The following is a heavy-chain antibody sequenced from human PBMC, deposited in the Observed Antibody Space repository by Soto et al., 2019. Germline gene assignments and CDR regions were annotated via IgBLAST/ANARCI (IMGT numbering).Heavy chain of an antibody. D-gene: IGHD3-16*01. CDR3: AIDYPVDYYYGLDV. J-gene: IGHJ6*01. CDR1: GFTFSSYA. Sequence: QVQLVESGGGVIQPGRSLRLSCAASGFTFSSYAMHWVRQAPDTGLEWVAVISYDGRNKYYPDSVKGRFTISRDNSKNTLYLQMNSLRAEDTAVYYCAIDYPVDYYYGLDVWGQGTTVTVSS. V-gene: IGHV3-30-3*01. CDR2: ISYDGRNK.